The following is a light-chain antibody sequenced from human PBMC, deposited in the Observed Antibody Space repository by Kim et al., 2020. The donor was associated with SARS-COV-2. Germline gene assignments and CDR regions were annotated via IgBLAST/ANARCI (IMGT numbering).Light chain of an antibody. CDR2: DAS. CDR3: QQRNNWPLLT. Sequence: EIVLTQSPASLSLSPGERATLSCRASQSVNSYLAWYQHKPGQPPRLLIYDASIRAIGIPARFSGSGSGTNFTLTISSLEPEDIAVYYCQQRNNWPLLTFGGGTKLEI. V-gene: IGKV3-11*01. CDR1: QSVNSY. J-gene: IGKJ4*01.